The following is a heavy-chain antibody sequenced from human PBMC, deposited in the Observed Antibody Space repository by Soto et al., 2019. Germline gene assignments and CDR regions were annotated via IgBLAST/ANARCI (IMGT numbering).Heavy chain of an antibody. CDR2: LNHSGST. D-gene: IGHD3-10*01. Sequence: QVQLQQWGAGLLKPSETLSLTCAVYGGSFSGYYWSWIRQPPGKGLEWIGELNHSGSTNYNPSLKSRVTISVDTSKNQFSLKLSSVTAADTAVYYCARGRYYYGSGSGRFDPWGQGTLVTVSS. J-gene: IGHJ5*02. CDR3: ARGRYYYGSGSGRFDP. CDR1: GGSFSGYY. V-gene: IGHV4-34*01.